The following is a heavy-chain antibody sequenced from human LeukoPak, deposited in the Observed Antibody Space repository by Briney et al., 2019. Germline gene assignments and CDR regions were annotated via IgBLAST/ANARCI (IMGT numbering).Heavy chain of an antibody. CDR2: IYPRDGST. V-gene: IGHV1-46*01. CDR3: ARDQEGFDY. Sequence: ASVNVSCKASGYTFTSNYIHWVRQAAGQGLEWMGMIYPRDGSTSYAQKFQGRVTVTRDTSTSTVHMELSGLRSEDTAVYYCARDQEGFDYWGQGTLVTVSS. CDR1: GYTFTSNY. J-gene: IGHJ4*02.